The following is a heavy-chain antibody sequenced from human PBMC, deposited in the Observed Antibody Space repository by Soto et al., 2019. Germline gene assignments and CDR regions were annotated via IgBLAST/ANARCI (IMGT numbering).Heavy chain of an antibody. CDR2: IRSKAYGGTT. CDR3: TRGFYSSGSVGVDV. J-gene: IGHJ6*02. V-gene: IGHV3-49*03. Sequence: GGSLRLSCTASGFTFGDYAMSWFRQAPGKGLEWVGFIRSKAYGGTTEYAESVKGRFTISRDDSKSIAYLQMNSMKTEDTAVYYCTRGFYSSGSVGVDVWGQGTTVTVSS. D-gene: IGHD6-19*01. CDR1: GFTFGDYA.